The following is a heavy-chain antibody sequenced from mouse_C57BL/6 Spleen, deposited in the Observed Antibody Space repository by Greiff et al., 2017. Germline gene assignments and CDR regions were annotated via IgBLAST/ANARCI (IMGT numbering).Heavy chain of an antibody. CDR3: ARRVGTGTAQDTWFAY. D-gene: IGHD3-2*02. Sequence: QVTLKVSGPGILQPSQTLSLTCSFSGFSLSTFGMAVGWIRQPSGKGLEWVAHIWWDDAKYYNPDLKSRPTISKDTSKNQVFLKIANVDTAETATYSWARRVGTGTAQDTWFAYWGQGTLVTVSA. CDR1: GFSLSTFGMA. J-gene: IGHJ3*01. V-gene: IGHV8-8*01. CDR2: IWWDDAK.